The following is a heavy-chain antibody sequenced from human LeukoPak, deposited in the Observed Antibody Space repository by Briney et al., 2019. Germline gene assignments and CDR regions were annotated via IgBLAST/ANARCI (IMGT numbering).Heavy chain of an antibody. CDR1: GFTFSSYA. J-gene: IGHJ6*02. CDR3: ENEVGTYYYGMDV. CDR2: IRGSGGGT. D-gene: IGHD1-1*01. Sequence: GGSLRLSCAACGFTFSSYALSCVRQAPGKGLEWVSAIRGSGGGTYHADSVKGRFTISRDNSKNTLYLQMSSLRAEDTAVYYCENEVGTYYYGMDVWGQGTTVTVSS. V-gene: IGHV3-23*01.